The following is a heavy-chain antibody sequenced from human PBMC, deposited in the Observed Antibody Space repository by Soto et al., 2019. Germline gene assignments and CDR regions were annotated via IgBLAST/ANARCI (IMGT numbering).Heavy chain of an antibody. CDR3: ARIGEGGARREIYYYYYGMDV. D-gene: IGHD1-26*01. CDR2: IIPILGIA. J-gene: IGHJ6*02. Sequence: QVQLVQSGAEVKKPGSSVKVSCKASGGTFSSYTISWVRQAPGQGLEWMGRIIPILGIANYAQKFQGRVTITADKSTSTAYMELSSLRSEDTAVYYCARIGEGGARREIYYYYYGMDVWGQGTTVTVSS. V-gene: IGHV1-69*02. CDR1: GGTFSSYT.